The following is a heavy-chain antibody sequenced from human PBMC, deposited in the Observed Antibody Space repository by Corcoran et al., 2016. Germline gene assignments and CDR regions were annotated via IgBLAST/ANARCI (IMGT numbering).Heavy chain of an antibody. CDR1: GGSISSYY. J-gene: IGHJ6*02. CDR2: IYYSGST. D-gene: IGHD3-3*01. CDR3: ARALLNPYYDCWSGSGGMDV. V-gene: IGHV4-59*01. Sequence: QVQLQESGPGLVKPSETLSLTCTVSGGSISSYYWSWIRQPPGKGLEWIGYIYYSGSTNYNPSLKSRVTISVDTSKNQFSLKLSSVTAADTAVYYCARALLNPYYDCWSGSGGMDVWGQGTTVTVSS.